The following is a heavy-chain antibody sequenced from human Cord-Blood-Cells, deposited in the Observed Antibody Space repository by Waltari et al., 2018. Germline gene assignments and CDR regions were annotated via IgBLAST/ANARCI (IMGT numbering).Heavy chain of an antibody. V-gene: IGHV4-38-2*02. J-gene: IGHJ5*02. D-gene: IGHD3-3*01. CDR2: IYHSGST. Sequence: QVQLQESGPGLVKPSETLSLPCTVSGYSISSGYYWGWIRQPPGKGLGWIGSIYHSGSTYYNPSLKSSVTISVDTSKNQFSLKLSSVTAADTAVYYCARSPAYDFWSGYQPNHNWFDPWGQGTLVIVSS. CDR3: ARSPAYDFWSGYQPNHNWFDP. CDR1: GYSISSGYY.